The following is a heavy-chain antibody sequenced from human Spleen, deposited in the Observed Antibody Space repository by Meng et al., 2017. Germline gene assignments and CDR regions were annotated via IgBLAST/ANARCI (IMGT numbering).Heavy chain of an antibody. J-gene: IGHJ4*02. D-gene: IGHD4-17*01. V-gene: IGHV4-31*01. CDR2: IYYTGTT. Sequence: QVPLQESGPGLVNPSQTLSLTCTVSGGPISSGAYYWNWIRQPPGKGLEWIGYIYYTGTTDYNPSLKSLVTISMDTSKSQFSLRLSSVTAADTAVYYCARGAGPTDSYFDHWGQGTLVTVSS. CDR3: ARGAGPTDSYFDH. CDR1: GGPISSGAYY.